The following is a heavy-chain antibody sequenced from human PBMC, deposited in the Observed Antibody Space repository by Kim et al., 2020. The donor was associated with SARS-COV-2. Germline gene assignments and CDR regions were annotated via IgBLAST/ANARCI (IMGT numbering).Heavy chain of an antibody. Sequence: GGSLRHSCTASGFTFGDYAMSWFRQAPGKGLEWVGFIRSKAYGGTTEYAASVKGRFTISRDDSKSIAYLQMNSLKTEDTAVYYCTRDGRREQQWLVSPFDYWGQGTLVTVSS. V-gene: IGHV3-49*03. CDR1: GFTFGDYA. CDR3: TRDGRREQQWLVSPFDY. D-gene: IGHD6-19*01. J-gene: IGHJ4*02. CDR2: IRSKAYGGTT.